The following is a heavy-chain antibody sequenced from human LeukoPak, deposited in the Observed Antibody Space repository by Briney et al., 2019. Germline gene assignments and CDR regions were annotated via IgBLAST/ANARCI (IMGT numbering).Heavy chain of an antibody. Sequence: PGGSLRLSCAASGFTFRSYAMNWVRQAPGKGLEWVSAISGTGDSPHYADSVKGRFTISRDNSKNTLYLQMNSLRAEDTAFYYCAKDYSGSWYYFDYWGQGTLVTVSS. V-gene: IGHV3-23*01. CDR3: AKDYSGSWYYFDY. D-gene: IGHD6-13*01. CDR2: ISGTGDSP. J-gene: IGHJ4*02. CDR1: GFTFRSYA.